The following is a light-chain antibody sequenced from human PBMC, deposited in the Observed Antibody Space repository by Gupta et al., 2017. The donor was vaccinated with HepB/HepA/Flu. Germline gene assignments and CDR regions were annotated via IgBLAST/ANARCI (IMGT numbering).Light chain of an antibody. CDR3: QQHNTYRRT. Sequence: DIQMTQSTYTLSASVGVGVTISCRARHSVNTWLAWYQQKPGKAPKLLIYKASSLQSGVPSRFSGSGSGTEFTLTISSLQPDDFATYYCQQHNTYRRTFGQGTKLEIK. CDR1: HSVNTW. CDR2: KAS. J-gene: IGKJ2*01. V-gene: IGKV1-5*03.